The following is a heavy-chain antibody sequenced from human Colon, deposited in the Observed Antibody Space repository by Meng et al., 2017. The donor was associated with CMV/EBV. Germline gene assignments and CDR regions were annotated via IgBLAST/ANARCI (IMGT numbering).Heavy chain of an antibody. CDR2: ISSDGRNI. V-gene: IGHV3-48*03. D-gene: IGHD3-3*01. CDR1: GFTFSTYE. J-gene: IGHJ6*02. Sequence: GESLKISCAASGFTFSTYEFNWVRQAPGKGLEWLSYISSDGRNIYYADSVKGRFTISRDNAKNSLYLQMNSLRDEDTAVYYGARDTNSITIFGVVSNYYYYDMDVWGQGTTVTVSS. CDR3: ARDTNSITIFGVVSNYYYYDMDV.